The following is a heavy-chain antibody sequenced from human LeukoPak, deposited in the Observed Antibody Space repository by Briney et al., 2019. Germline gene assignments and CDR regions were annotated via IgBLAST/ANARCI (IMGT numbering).Heavy chain of an antibody. V-gene: IGHV3-7*01. CDR1: GFTFSNYG. D-gene: IGHD4-23*01. CDR2: IEQDGGEK. Sequence: GGSLRLSCAASGFTFSNYGMSWVRQAPGKGLEWVANIEQDGGEKNYVDSVKGRFTISRDNARNSLYLQMNSLRAEDTAVYYCARDRGYSTFDYWGQGTLVTVSS. CDR3: ARDRGYSTFDY. J-gene: IGHJ4*02.